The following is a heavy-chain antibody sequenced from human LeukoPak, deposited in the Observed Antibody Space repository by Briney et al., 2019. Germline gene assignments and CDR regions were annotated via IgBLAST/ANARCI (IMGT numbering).Heavy chain of an antibody. Sequence: GGSLRLSCAASGFTFSSYAMSWVRQAPGKGLEWVSAISGSGGSTYYADSVKGRFTISRDNSKNTLYLQMNSLRAEDTAVYYCAKDNLLLDSLYYFDYWGQGTLVTVSS. D-gene: IGHD3-22*01. CDR3: AKDNLLLDSLYYFDY. CDR2: ISGSGGST. J-gene: IGHJ4*02. V-gene: IGHV3-23*01. CDR1: GFTFSSYA.